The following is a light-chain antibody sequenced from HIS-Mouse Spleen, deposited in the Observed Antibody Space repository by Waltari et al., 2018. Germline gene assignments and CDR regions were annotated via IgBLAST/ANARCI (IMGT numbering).Light chain of an antibody. J-gene: IGKJ3*01. CDR1: QDISNY. CDR3: QQYDNLPRGIIFT. CDR2: DAS. Sequence: DIQMTQSPSSLSTSVGDRVTITCQASQDISNYLNWYQQKPGKAPKLLIYDASNLETGVPSRFSGSGSGTDFTFTICSLQPEDIATYYCQQYDNLPRGIIFTFGPGTKVDIK. V-gene: IGKV1-33*01.